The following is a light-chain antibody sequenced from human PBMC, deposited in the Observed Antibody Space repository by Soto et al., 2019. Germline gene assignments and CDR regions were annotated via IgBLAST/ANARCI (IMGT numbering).Light chain of an antibody. CDR3: HQRSTWPFT. CDR2: DAS. V-gene: IGKV3-11*01. Sequence: EIVLTQSPATLSLSPGERATLSCRASQSVSSYLAWSQQKPGQAPRLLIYDASNRATGVPARFSGSGSGTDFTLTISSREPEDCAVYYCHQRSTWPFTFGPGTKVDVK. CDR1: QSVSSY. J-gene: IGKJ3*01.